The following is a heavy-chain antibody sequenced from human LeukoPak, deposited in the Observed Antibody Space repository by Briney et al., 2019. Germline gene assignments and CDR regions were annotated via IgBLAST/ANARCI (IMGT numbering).Heavy chain of an antibody. J-gene: IGHJ3*02. D-gene: IGHD3-22*01. CDR3: AREGRSYDSSFVDAFDI. CDR2: ISASGGST. V-gene: IGHV3-23*01. CDR1: GFTFSSSA. Sequence: GGSLRLSCAASGFTFSSSAMSWVRQVPGKGLEWVSGISASGGSTYYADSVKGRFTISRDNSKNTLYLQMNSLRAEDTAVYYCAREGRSYDSSFVDAFDIWGQGTMVTVSS.